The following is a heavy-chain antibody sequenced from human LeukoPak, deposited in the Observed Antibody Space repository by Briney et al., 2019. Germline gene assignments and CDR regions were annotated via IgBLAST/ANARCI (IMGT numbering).Heavy chain of an antibody. Sequence: PGGSLRLSCAASGFTFSSYAMSWVRQAPGEGLEWVSAISSSGGSTYYADSVKGRFTISRDKSKNTLYLQMNSLRAEDTAVYYCAKDQGGHSSGWDFDYWGQGTLVTVSS. CDR2: ISSSGGST. D-gene: IGHD6-19*01. CDR1: GFTFSSYA. J-gene: IGHJ4*02. CDR3: AKDQGGHSSGWDFDY. V-gene: IGHV3-23*01.